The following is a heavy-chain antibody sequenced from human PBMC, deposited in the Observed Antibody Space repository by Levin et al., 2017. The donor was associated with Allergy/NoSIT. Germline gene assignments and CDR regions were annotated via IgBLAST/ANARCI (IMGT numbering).Heavy chain of an antibody. CDR2: ISYDGSNK. D-gene: IGHD4-17*01. CDR1: GFTFSSYG. CDR3: AKTTVPTAEYFQH. Sequence: SGGSLRLSCAASGFTFSSYGMHWVRQAPGKGLEWVAVISYDGSNKYYADSVKGRFTISRDNSKNTLYLQMNSLRAEDTAVYYCAKTTVPTAEYFQHWGQGTLVTVSS. J-gene: IGHJ1*01. V-gene: IGHV3-30*18.